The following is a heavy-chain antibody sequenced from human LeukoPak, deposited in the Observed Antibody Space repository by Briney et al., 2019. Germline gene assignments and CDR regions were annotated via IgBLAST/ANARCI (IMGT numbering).Heavy chain of an antibody. CDR1: GGSISSYY. J-gene: IGHJ5*02. CDR3: ARHSNWNGGVDWFDP. CDR2: IHYSGSP. Sequence: SETLSLTCTVSGGSISSYYWSWIRQPPGKGLEWIAYIHYSGSPNYNPSLTSRVTISIDTSKNQFSLKLNSVTAADTAVYYCARHSNWNGGVDWFDPWGQGTQVTVSS. D-gene: IGHD1-20*01. V-gene: IGHV4-59*08.